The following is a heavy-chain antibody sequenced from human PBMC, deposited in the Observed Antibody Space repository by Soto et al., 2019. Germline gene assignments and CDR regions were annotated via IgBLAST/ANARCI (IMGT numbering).Heavy chain of an antibody. V-gene: IGHV3-72*01. CDR3: ARGDYYDISGPFSAAFDI. Sequence: GGSLRLSCAASAFTFSDHYVDWVRQAPGKGLEWVGRSRSKSNNYTALYAASAKGRFTISRDDSKNSLSLQMNSLRAEDTAVYYCARGDYYDISGPFSAAFDIWGQGTMVTVSS. D-gene: IGHD3-22*01. CDR1: AFTFSDHY. J-gene: IGHJ3*02. CDR2: SRSKSNNYTA.